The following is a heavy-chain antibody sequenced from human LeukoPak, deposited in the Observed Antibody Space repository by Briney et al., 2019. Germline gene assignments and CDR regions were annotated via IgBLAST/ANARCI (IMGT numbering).Heavy chain of an antibody. V-gene: IGHV1-24*01. D-gene: IGHD6-19*01. CDR1: GYTLPELS. J-gene: IGHJ5*02. CDR3: ATVRGIAVASWFDP. CDR2: FDPEDGET. Sequence: ASVTVSCKVSGYTLPELSMHWVRQAPGKGLEWMGGFDPEDGETIYAQKFQGRVTMTEDTSTDTAYMELSSLRSEDTAVYYCATVRGIAVASWFDPWGQGTLVTVSS.